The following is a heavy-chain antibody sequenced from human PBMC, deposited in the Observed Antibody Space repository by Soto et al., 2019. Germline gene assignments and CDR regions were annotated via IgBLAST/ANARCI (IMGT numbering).Heavy chain of an antibody. CDR2: IYPGGST. D-gene: IGHD4-17*01. Sequence: EVPLVESGGGLIQPGGSLRLSCAASGFIVSGDYMSWVRQAPGKGLEWVSVIYPGGSTYYADSVKGRFTFSRDNSKNTLYLKMNSLRVEDTAVYYCARAYGGNPALFDPWGQGTLVTVSS. J-gene: IGHJ5*02. CDR1: GFIVSGDY. V-gene: IGHV3-53*01. CDR3: ARAYGGNPALFDP.